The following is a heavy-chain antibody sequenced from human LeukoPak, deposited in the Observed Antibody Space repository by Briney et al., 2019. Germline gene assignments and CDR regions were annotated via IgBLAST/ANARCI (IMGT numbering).Heavy chain of an antibody. V-gene: IGHV4-59*01. D-gene: IGHD6-25*01. CDR1: GGSISIYY. CDR2: IYYSGST. CDR3: AREKRHLRAHNSSVP. J-gene: IGHJ5*02. Sequence: PSETLSLTCTVSGGSISIYYWSWIRQPPGKGLEWIGYIYYSGSTNYNPSLKRRVTISVDTSKNQLSLKMSSVTAADTAVYYCAREKRHLRAHNSSVPWGEGTLVTVSS.